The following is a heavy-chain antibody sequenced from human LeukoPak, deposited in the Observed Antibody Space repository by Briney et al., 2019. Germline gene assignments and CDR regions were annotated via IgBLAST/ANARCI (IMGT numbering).Heavy chain of an antibody. V-gene: IGHV4-4*07. D-gene: IGHD1-7*01. CDR2: IYTSGST. CDR3: ARVVGTTGSRYYYVDV. CDR1: GGSISSYY. J-gene: IGHJ6*03. Sequence: SETLSLTCTVSGGSISSYYWSWIRQPAGKGLEWIGRIYTSGSTNYNPSLKSRVTMSVDTSKNQFSLKLSSVTAADTAVYYCARVVGTTGSRYYYVDVWGKGTTVTVSS.